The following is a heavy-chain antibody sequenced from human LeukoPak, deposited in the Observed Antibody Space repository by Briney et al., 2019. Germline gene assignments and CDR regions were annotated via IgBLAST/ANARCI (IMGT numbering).Heavy chain of an antibody. J-gene: IGHJ4*02. CDR3: AGGPQYTGSFPY. D-gene: IGHD1-26*01. CDR1: GFNVNSFE. V-gene: IGHV3-48*03. Sequence: GGSLRLSCAAPGFNVNSFEMTWVRQAPGLGLEFLSYISDSGGVIKYADSVKGRFIISRDSAENALYLQMNNLGADDTAVYFCAGGPQYTGSFPYWGQGTLVAVSS. CDR2: ISDSGGVI.